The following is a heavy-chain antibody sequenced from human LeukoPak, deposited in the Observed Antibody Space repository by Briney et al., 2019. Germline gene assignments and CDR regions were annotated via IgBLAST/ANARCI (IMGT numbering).Heavy chain of an antibody. D-gene: IGHD2-15*01. Sequence: PGGSLRLSCAASGFTFSSYAMSWVRQAPGKGLEWVSSISGSGDTTYYADSVKGRFTISRDNSKNTMNLQMNSLRAEDTAIYYCAKAVVASTHAPLDYWGQGTLVTVSS. CDR3: AKAVVASTHAPLDY. J-gene: IGHJ4*02. V-gene: IGHV3-23*01. CDR2: ISGSGDTT. CDR1: GFTFSSYA.